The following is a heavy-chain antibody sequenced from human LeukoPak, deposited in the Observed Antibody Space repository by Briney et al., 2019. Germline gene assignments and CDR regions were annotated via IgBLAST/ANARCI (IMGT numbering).Heavy chain of an antibody. J-gene: IGHJ4*02. CDR2: IYPGDSDT. Sequence: GESPKISCKGSGYSFSSYWIGWVRQMPGKGLELIGIIYPGDSDTRYSPSLQGQVTISADKSMSTAYLQWSSLKAPDTAMYYCARHAAAVRDYGSGSYFYIDYWGQGNLVTVSS. CDR3: ARHAAAVRDYGSGSYFYIDY. CDR1: GYSFSSYW. D-gene: IGHD3-10*01. V-gene: IGHV5-51*01.